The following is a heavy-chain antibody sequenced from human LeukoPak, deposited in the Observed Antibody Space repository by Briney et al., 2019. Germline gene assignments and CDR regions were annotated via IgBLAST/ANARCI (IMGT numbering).Heavy chain of an antibody. Sequence: KASETPSLTCTVSGGSISSSPCYWGWIRQSPGKGLEWFGTICSGGSTYYNPSLKSRVTISVDTSKNQFSLKLSSLTAADTAVYYCARRSTYGDVYYYYYGMDVWGQGTTVTVSS. CDR1: GGSISSSPCY. CDR3: ARRSTYGDVYYYYYGMDV. D-gene: IGHD4-17*01. J-gene: IGHJ6*02. V-gene: IGHV4-39*07. CDR2: ICSGGST.